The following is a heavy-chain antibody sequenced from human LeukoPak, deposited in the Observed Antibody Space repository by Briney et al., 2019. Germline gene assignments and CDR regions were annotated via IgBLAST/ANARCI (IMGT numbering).Heavy chain of an antibody. V-gene: IGHV3-7*05. CDR1: GFTFSSYW. Sequence: GGSLRLSCAASGFTFSSYWMSWVRQAPGKGLECVANIRQDGSEKYYVDSLKGRFTISRDSAKNSLYLQMNSLRAEDTAVHYCARGNYGSIDAFDIWGQGTMVTVSS. D-gene: IGHD3-10*01. J-gene: IGHJ3*02. CDR3: ARGNYGSIDAFDI. CDR2: IRQDGSEK.